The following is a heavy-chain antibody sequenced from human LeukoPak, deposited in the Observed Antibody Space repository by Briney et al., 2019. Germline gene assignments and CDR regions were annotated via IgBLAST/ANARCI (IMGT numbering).Heavy chain of an antibody. V-gene: IGHV4-59*01. Sequence: SETLSLTCIVSGGSITGYYWSWIRQPPGKGLEWIGYMYYSGRSNYNPSLKSRGTISVDTSKNQFSLKLSSVTAADTAVYYCARVRGGTGGYYSLDYWGQGTLVTVSS. CDR3: ARVRGGTGGYYSLDY. J-gene: IGHJ4*02. D-gene: IGHD3-22*01. CDR1: GGSITGYY. CDR2: MYYSGRS.